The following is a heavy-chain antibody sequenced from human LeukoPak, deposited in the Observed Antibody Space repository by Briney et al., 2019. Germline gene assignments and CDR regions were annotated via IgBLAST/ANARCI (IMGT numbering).Heavy chain of an antibody. Sequence: ASVKVSCRASGGTFSSYAISWVRQAPGQGLEWMGGIIPIFGTANYAQKFQGRVTITADESTSTAYMGLSSLRSEDTAVYYCARSYSSSSVYFDYWGQGTLVTVSS. V-gene: IGHV1-69*13. D-gene: IGHD6-6*01. CDR1: GGTFSSYA. CDR3: ARSYSSSSVYFDY. J-gene: IGHJ4*02. CDR2: IIPIFGTA.